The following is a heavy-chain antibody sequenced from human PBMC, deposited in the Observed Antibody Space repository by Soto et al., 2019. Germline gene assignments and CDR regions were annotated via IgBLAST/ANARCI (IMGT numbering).Heavy chain of an antibody. V-gene: IGHV1-18*04. Sequence: GSSVKISCKASGYTFTSYGISWVRQAPGQGLEWIGWTSAYNGNTNYAQKLQGRVTMTTDTSTSTAYMELRRLRSDDTAVSYRARSRYSGWLPGSEDWFDPWGQRTRVTVSS. CDR3: ARSRYSGWLPGSEDWFDP. D-gene: IGHD3-9*01. J-gene: IGHJ5*02. CDR1: GYTFTSYG. CDR2: TSAYNGNT.